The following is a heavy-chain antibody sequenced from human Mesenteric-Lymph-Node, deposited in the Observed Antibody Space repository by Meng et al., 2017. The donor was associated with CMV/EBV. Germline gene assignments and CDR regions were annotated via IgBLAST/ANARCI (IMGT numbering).Heavy chain of an antibody. J-gene: IGHJ4*01. V-gene: IGHV4-39*07. Sequence: SETLSLTCTVSGASISGSNYYWGWIRRPPGKGLEWIGHTYFGGNTNYNPSLKSRVTISVHTSRNQFSLTLTSVTAADTAMYFCARAHYFESEVIDYWGQGTLVTVSS. CDR2: TYFGGNT. CDR3: ARAHYFESEVIDY. CDR1: GASISGSNYY. D-gene: IGHD3-22*01.